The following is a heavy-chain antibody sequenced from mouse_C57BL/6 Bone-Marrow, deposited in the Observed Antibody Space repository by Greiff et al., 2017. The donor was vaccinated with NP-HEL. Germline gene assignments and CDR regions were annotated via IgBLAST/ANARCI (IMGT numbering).Heavy chain of an antibody. CDR2: IWRGGST. CDR1: GFSLTSYG. D-gene: IGHD2-3*01. V-gene: IGHV2-5*01. CDR3: AAFYDGYCPFAY. Sequence: VQVVESGPGLVQPSQSLSITCTVSGFSLTSYGVHWVRQSPGKGLEWLGVIWRGGSTDYNAAFMSRLSITKDNSKSQDFFKMNSLQADDTAIYYCAAFYDGYCPFAYWGQGTLVTVSA. J-gene: IGHJ3*01.